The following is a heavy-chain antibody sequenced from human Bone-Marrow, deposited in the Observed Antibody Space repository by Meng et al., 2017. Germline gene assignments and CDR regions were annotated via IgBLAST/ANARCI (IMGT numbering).Heavy chain of an antibody. J-gene: IGHJ4*02. V-gene: IGHV4-34*01. D-gene: IGHD2-21*02. Sequence: QAQLQEWVAGWLKPSETLSPTCAVYGGSFSGYYWSWIRQPPGKGLEWIGEINHSGSTNYNPSLKSRVTISVDTSKNQFSLTLSSVTAADTAVYYCARVAYRWGGDCSYFDYWGQGTLVTVSS. CDR2: INHSGST. CDR3: ARVAYRWGGDCSYFDY. CDR1: GGSFSGYY.